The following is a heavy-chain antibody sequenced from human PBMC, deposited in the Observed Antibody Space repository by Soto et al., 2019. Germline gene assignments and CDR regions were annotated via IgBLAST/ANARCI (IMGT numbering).Heavy chain of an antibody. CDR3: AKPADEERYYDILTGYYS. Sequence: GGSLRLSCAASGFTFTSFGMHWVRQAPGKGLEWVAVIWYDGSNKYYADSVKGRFTISRDNSKNTLYLQMNSLRAEDTAVYYCAKPADEERYYDILTGYYSWGQGTLVTVSS. CDR2: IWYDGSNK. J-gene: IGHJ5*02. CDR1: GFTFTSFG. D-gene: IGHD3-9*01. V-gene: IGHV3-30*02.